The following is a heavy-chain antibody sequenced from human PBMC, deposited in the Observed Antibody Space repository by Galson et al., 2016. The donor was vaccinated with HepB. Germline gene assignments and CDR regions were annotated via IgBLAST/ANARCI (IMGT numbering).Heavy chain of an antibody. Sequence: TLSLTCTVSGGALSIGTYYWSWIRQPAGKALEWIGRVYASGSSHYNPSLKSRVTMSVATSKSQFYLSLTSVTAADTAVYYCASTVAVPDFYFDYWGQGTLVTVSS. V-gene: IGHV4-61*02. CDR2: VYASGSS. J-gene: IGHJ4*02. D-gene: IGHD6-19*01. CDR3: ASTVAVPDFYFDY. CDR1: GGALSIGTYY.